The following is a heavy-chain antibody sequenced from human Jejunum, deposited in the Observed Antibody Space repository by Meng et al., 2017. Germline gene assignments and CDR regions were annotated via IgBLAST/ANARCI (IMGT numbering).Heavy chain of an antibody. V-gene: IGHV2-5*02. CDR1: GFSLSTSGVG. J-gene: IGHJ4*02. CDR2: IYWDDDK. CDR3: ARLPDYYDTSGYYG. Sequence: QITLKEAGPTLVKPTHTLTLTCTFAGFSLSTSGVGVGWIRQPPGKALEWLAIIYWDDDKRYSPSLKSRLTITKDTSKNQVVLTMTNMDPVDTDTYYCARLPDYYDTSGYYGWGQGTLVTVSS. D-gene: IGHD3-22*01.